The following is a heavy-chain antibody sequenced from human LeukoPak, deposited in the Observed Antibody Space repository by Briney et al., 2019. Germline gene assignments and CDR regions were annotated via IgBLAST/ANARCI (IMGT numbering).Heavy chain of an antibody. CDR3: AKDLDFWSGYYSDY. D-gene: IGHD3-3*01. CDR1: GFTFSSYA. J-gene: IGHJ4*02. V-gene: IGHV3-23*01. CDR2: ISGSGGST. Sequence: GSLRLSCAASGFTFSSYAMSWVRQAPGKGLEWVSAISGSGGSTYYADSVKGRFTISRDNSKNTLYLQMNSLRAEDTAVYYCAKDLDFWSGYYSDYWGQGTLVTVSS.